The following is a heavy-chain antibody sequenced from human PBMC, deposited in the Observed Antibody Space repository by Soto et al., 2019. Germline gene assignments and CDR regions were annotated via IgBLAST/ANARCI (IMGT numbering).Heavy chain of an antibody. D-gene: IGHD1-1*01. CDR3: ARASWN. J-gene: IGHJ4*02. V-gene: IGHV3-72*01. CDR2: SRNKANSYTT. CDR1: GFTFSDHY. Sequence: EVQLVESGGGLVQPGGSLRLSCAASGFTFSDHYMDWVRQAPGKGLEWVGRSRNKANSYTTEYAASVKGRFTISRDDSRNSLYLQMNSLKTEDTAVYYCARASWNWGQGTLVTVSS.